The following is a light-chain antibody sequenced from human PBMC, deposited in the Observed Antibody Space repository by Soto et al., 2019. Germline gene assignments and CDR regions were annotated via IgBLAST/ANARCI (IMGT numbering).Light chain of an antibody. CDR3: QQYGSSRIT. CDR2: AAS. CDR1: QSVSNNF. J-gene: IGKJ5*01. V-gene: IGKV3-20*01. Sequence: EIGLTQSPGTLSLSPGERATLSCRASQSVSNNFLAWYQQKPGQAPRLLIYAASSRATGIPDRFSGSGSGTDFTLTISRLEPEDFAVYYCQQYGSSRITFGQGTRLEI.